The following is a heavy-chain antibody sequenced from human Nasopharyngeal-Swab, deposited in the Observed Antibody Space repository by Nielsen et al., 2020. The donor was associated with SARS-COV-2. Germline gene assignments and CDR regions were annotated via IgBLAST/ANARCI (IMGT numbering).Heavy chain of an antibody. D-gene: IGHD1-26*01. J-gene: IGHJ4*02. CDR2: ISWNSGSI. V-gene: IGHV3-9*01. Sequence: GGSLRLSCAASGFTFDNYAMHWVRQAPGKGLEWVSGISWNSGSIGYADSVKGRFTISRDNAKNTLYLQMNNLSAEDTAVYFCAREVNSGSYRDDYWGQGTLVTVSS. CDR1: GFTFDNYA. CDR3: AREVNSGSYRDDY.